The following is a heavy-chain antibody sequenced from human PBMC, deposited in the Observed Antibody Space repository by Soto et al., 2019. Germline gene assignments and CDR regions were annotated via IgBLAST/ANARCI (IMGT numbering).Heavy chain of an antibody. CDR3: AKARDQQWVRLPFDY. CDR1: GFFFSSYT. V-gene: IGHV3-23*01. D-gene: IGHD6-19*01. Sequence: EVQLLESGGGLVQPGGSLRLSCVGSGFFFSSYTMTWVRQAPGKGLEWVSSFSATSENTYYADSVRGRFTTSRDNSKNTLFLQMNILTAEDTAMYYCAKARDQQWVRLPFDYWGQGILVIVSS. CDR2: FSATSENT. J-gene: IGHJ4*02.